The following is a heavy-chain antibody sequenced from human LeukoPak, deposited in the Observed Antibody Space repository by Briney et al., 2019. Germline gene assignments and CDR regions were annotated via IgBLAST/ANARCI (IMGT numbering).Heavy chain of an antibody. CDR1: GGSISSYY. CDR2: IYYSGST. CDR3: ARDGGYSSNGDWFDP. J-gene: IGHJ5*02. V-gene: IGHV4-59*01. Sequence: PSETLSLTCTVSGGSISSYYWSWIRQPPGKGLEWIGYIYYSGSTNYNPSLKSRVTISVDTSKNQFSLKLSSVTAADTAVYYCARDGGYSSNGDWFDPWGQGTLVTVSS. D-gene: IGHD6-13*01.